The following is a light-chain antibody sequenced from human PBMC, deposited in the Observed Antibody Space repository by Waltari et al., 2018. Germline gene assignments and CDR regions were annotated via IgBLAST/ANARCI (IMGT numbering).Light chain of an antibody. J-gene: IGKJ4*01. Sequence: DIQMTQSPSTLSASVVARATITCRASQSISNYLNWYQQKPEKAPKLLIYAASSLQSGVPSRFSGSGSGTDFTLTISSLQPEDFATYYCQQSYSTPRLTFGGGTKVEIK. CDR2: AAS. V-gene: IGKV1-39*01. CDR3: QQSYSTPRLT. CDR1: QSISNY.